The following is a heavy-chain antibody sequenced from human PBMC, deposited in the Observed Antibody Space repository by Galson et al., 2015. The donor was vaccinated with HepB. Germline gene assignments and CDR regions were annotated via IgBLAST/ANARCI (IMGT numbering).Heavy chain of an antibody. V-gene: IGHV3-30-3*01. J-gene: IGHJ6*02. CDR1: GFTFSSYA. CDR2: ISYDGSNK. CDR3: ARDIGDYYDSSGYSTPDWYYGMDV. D-gene: IGHD3-22*01. Sequence: SLRLSCAASGFTFSSYAMHWVRQAPGKGLEWVAVISYDGSNKYYADSVKGRFTISRDNSKNTLYLQMNSLRAEDTAVYYCARDIGDYYDSSGYSTPDWYYGMDVWGQGTTVTVSS.